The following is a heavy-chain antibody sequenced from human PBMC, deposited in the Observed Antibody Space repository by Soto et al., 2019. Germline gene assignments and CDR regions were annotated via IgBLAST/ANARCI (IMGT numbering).Heavy chain of an antibody. D-gene: IGHD2-15*01. CDR2: ISAYNGNT. J-gene: IGHJ5*02. CDR3: ARGYCSGGSCFRFDP. Sequence: GASVKVSCKASVYTFTSYGIGWVRPAPGQGLEGMGWISAYNGNTNYAQKLQGRVTMTTDTSTSTAYMELRNLRSDDTALYYCARGYCSGGSCFRFDPWGQGTLVTVSS. V-gene: IGHV1-18*01. CDR1: VYTFTSYG.